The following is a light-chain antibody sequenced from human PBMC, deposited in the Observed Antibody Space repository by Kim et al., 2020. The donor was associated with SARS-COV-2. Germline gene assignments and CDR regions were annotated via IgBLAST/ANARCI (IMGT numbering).Light chain of an antibody. CDR1: QDIRND. CDR3: LQHNTYPIP. CDR2: GAS. Sequence: ASVGDRVTITCRSSQDIRNDLGWYQQNPGGAPKRLIYGASSLQSGVPSSFSGSGSGTEFTLTISRLQPEDFATYFCLQHNTYPIPFGQGTRLEIK. V-gene: IGKV1-17*01. J-gene: IGKJ5*01.